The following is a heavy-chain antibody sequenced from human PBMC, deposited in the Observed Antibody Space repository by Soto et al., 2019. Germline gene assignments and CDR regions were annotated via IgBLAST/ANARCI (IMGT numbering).Heavy chain of an antibody. J-gene: IGHJ4*02. CDR2: IYWDDDK. Sequence: QITLNESGPTVVRPTETLTLTCRFSGFSLTTSGVGVGWIRQSPGKAPEWLALIYWDDDKRYSASLKSRLNLTKDTSKNQVVLTVSDLDPTDTATYYCAHRVLRTVFGLVTTTAIYFDFWGQGTPVAVSS. CDR1: GFSLTTSGVG. CDR3: AHRVLRTVFGLVTTTAIYFDF. D-gene: IGHD3-3*01. V-gene: IGHV2-5*02.